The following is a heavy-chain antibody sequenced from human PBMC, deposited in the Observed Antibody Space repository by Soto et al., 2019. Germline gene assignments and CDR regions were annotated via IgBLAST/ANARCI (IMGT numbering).Heavy chain of an antibody. D-gene: IGHD6-25*01. J-gene: IGHJ4*02. CDR2: INPNRGVT. CDR3: ARDRQGRIGRFRDSSGLDY. V-gene: IGHV1-2*02. CDR1: GYTFTDYC. Sequence: ASVKVSCKASGYTFTDYCLHWVRQAPGQGLEWMGWINPNRGVTNYAQKFQGRVTLTRDTSITTVYMELGSLKSDDTAIYYCARDRQGRIGRFRDSSGLDYWGQGTLVTVYS.